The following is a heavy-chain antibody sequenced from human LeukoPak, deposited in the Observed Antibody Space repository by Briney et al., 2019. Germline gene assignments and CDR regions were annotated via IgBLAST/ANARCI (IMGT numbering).Heavy chain of an antibody. CDR3: AKGSVGVAAAGKLDY. CDR1: GFTSSSYG. Sequence: GGSLRLSCAASGFTSSSYGMHWVRQAPGKGLEWVAVIWYGGSNKYYADSVKGRFTISRDNSKNTLYLQMNSLRAEDTAVYYCAKGSVGVAAAGKLDYWGQGTLVTVSS. CDR2: IWYGGSNK. V-gene: IGHV3-30*02. D-gene: IGHD6-13*01. J-gene: IGHJ4*02.